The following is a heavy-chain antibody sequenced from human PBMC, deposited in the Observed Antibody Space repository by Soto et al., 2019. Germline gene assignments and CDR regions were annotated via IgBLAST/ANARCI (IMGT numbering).Heavy chain of an antibody. J-gene: IGHJ4*02. Sequence: PGGSLRLSCAASDFDFSSYGIHWVRQAPGKGLEWVAASSYDGRETFYADSAKGRFTVSKEMSKNTAFLQMNALRHEDTAVYFCARDSGWPIHNFDNWGQGTPVTVSS. CDR1: DFDFSSYG. CDR2: SSYDGRET. CDR3: ARDSGWPIHNFDN. V-gene: IGHV3-30*03. D-gene: IGHD3-10*01.